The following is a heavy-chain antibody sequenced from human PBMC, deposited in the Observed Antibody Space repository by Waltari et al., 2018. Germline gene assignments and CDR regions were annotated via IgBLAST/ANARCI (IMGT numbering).Heavy chain of an antibody. D-gene: IGHD1-7*01. V-gene: IGHV1-69*01. CDR1: GGTFSSYA. CDR2: TSPEFGTA. J-gene: IGHJ6*02. CDR3: ARALPRNYTFYYGMDV. Sequence: QVQLVQSGAEVKKPGSSVKVSCKASGGTFSSYAISWVRQAPGPGLEWMGGTSPEFGTANYAQKCKVGVTITADESTSTAYMERSSLRSEDTAVYYCARALPRNYTFYYGMDVWGQGTTVTVSS.